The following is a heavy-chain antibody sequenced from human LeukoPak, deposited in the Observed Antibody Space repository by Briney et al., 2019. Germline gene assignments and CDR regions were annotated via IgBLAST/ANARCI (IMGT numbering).Heavy chain of an antibody. V-gene: IGHV3-30-3*01. Sequence: PGGSLRLSCAASGFTFSSYAMHWVRQAPGKGLEWVAVISYDGSNKYYADSVKGRFTISRDNSKNTLYLQMNSLRAEDTAVYYCARDGTSYYYDSSGSFDYWGQGTLVTVSS. D-gene: IGHD3-22*01. CDR3: ARDGTSYYYDSSGSFDY. J-gene: IGHJ4*02. CDR2: ISYDGSNK. CDR1: GFTFSSYA.